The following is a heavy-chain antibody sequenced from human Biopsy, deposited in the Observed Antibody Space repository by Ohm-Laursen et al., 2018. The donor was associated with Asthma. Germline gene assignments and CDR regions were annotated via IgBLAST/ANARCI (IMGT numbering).Heavy chain of an antibody. CDR1: SGSGGYMRSGNYY. V-gene: IGHV4-39*01. CDR3: VRGSSSWHHGPFHYYYGLDV. D-gene: IGHD6-13*01. J-gene: IGHJ6*02. Sequence: GTLSLTCSLSSGSGGYMRSGNYYWGWIRQPPGKGLEWIGSIYYSGTTYYNPSLESRVTVSADTSKNQFSLKLTSMTAADTAVYYCVRGSSSWHHGPFHYYYGLDVWGQGTLVTVSS. CDR2: IYYSGTT.